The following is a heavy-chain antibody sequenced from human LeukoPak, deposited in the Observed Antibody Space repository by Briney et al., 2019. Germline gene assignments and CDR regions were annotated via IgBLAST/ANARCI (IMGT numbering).Heavy chain of an antibody. J-gene: IGHJ4*02. CDR2: IYYSGNT. V-gene: IGHV4-39*01. CDR3: ARQTGSGLFILP. CDR1: GVSISSSNCY. Sequence: SETLSLTCTVSGVSISSSNCYWGWIRQPPGKGLEWIGSIYYSGNTYYNASLKSQVSISIDTSKNRFSLKLTSVTAADTAVYYCARQTGSGLFILPGGQGTLVTVSS. D-gene: IGHD3/OR15-3a*01.